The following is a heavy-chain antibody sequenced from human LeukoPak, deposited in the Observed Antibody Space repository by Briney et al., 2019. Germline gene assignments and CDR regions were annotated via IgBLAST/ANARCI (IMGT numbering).Heavy chain of an antibody. CDR1: GASVNSNNYY. J-gene: IGHJ4*02. Sequence: KPSETLSLTCTVSGASVNSNNYYWSWIRQTPGKGLEWIGYIYYSGSTNYSPSLKSRVNISIDTSKNLFYLKMSAVTAADTAIYFCARTLKAEMGTNPGFYLDLWGQGSLVTVSS. D-gene: IGHD5-24*01. CDR3: ARTLKAEMGTNPGFYLDL. V-gene: IGHV4-61*01. CDR2: IYYSGST.